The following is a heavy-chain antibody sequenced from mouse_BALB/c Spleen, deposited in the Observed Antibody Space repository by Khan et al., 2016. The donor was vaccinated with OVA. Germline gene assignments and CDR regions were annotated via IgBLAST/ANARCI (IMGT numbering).Heavy chain of an antibody. D-gene: IGHD1-1*01. Sequence: EVQLQESGPGLVKPSQTVSLTYTVTGISITTGNYRWSWIRQFPGNKLEWIGNIYYSGTITYNPSLTSRTTITRDTSKNRFFLEMNSLTAEDTATYYCARDYGSLYWYFDVWGAGTTVTVAS. CDR3: ARDYGSLYWYFDV. V-gene: IGHV3-5*02. CDR2: IYYSGTI. CDR1: GISITTGNYR. J-gene: IGHJ1*01.